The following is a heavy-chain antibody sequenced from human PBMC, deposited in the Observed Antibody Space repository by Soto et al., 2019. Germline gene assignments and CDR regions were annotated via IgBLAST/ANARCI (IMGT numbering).Heavy chain of an antibody. J-gene: IGHJ4*02. D-gene: IGHD6-19*01. CDR2: TYYNGNA. CDR1: GGSIDRSNYY. CDR3: ARHPPIAVAAIDY. V-gene: IGHV4-39*01. Sequence: SETLSLTCNVSGGSIDRSNYYWDWLRQPPGKGLEWIGTTYYNGNAYYNPSLKSRVSMSVDTSKNQFSLKLSSVTAADTAVYYCARHPPIAVAAIDYWGQGTLVTVSS.